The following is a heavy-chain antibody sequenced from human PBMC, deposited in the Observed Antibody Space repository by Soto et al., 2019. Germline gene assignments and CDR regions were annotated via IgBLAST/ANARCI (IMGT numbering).Heavy chain of an antibody. CDR3: ARGPDYGAHFTTLDY. CDR2: IYYSGST. D-gene: IGHD4-17*01. Sequence: SETLSLTCTVSGGSISSYYWSWIRQPPGKGLEWIGYIYYSGSTNYNPSLKSRVTISVDTSKNQFSLKLSSVTAADTAVYYCARGPDYGAHFTTLDYWGQGTLVTVSS. J-gene: IGHJ4*02. CDR1: GGSISSYY. V-gene: IGHV4-59*01.